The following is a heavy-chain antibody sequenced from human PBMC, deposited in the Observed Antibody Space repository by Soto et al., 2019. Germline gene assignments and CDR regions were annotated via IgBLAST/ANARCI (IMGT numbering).Heavy chain of an antibody. D-gene: IGHD3-10*01. CDR1: GYTFTHYV. CDR2: STHTGNT. Sequence: QVQLVQSGPEVKKPGASVKVSCKTSGYTFTHYVINWVRQAPGQGLDWMGFSTHTGNTKYAQKFEGRVAMTTDTSSSTAYMEVRSLRSDDTALYYCARSGEHPLDYWGQGTPVTVPS. J-gene: IGHJ4*02. CDR3: ARSGEHPLDY. V-gene: IGHV1-18*01.